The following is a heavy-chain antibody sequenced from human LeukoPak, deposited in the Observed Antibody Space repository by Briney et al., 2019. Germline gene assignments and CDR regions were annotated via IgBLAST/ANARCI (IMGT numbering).Heavy chain of an antibody. J-gene: IGHJ2*01. V-gene: IGHV1-2*02. Sequence: GASVKVSCKASGYTFTGYYMRWVRQAPGQGLEWMGWINPNSGGTNYAQKFQGRVTMTRDTSISTAYMELSRLRSDDTAVYYCARAAATYYYDSSGYRFDLWGRGTLVTVSS. CDR3: ARAAATYYYDSSGYRFDL. CDR1: GYTFTGYY. D-gene: IGHD3-22*01. CDR2: INPNSGGT.